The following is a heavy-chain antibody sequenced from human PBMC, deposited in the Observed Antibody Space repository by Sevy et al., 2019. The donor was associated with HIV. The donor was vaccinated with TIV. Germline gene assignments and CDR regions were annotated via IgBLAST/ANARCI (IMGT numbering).Heavy chain of an antibody. Sequence: GGSLRLSCAASGFNFRTHAMHWVRHAPGRGLEWVAVISYAGDTKYNTDSVKGRFTISSDNSENTLFLQMNSLRPEDTAVYYCARDSGYSPYDYPGNYWGQGTLVTVSS. D-gene: IGHD5-12*01. V-gene: IGHV3-30-3*01. CDR3: ARDSGYSPYDYPGNY. CDR1: GFNFRTHA. J-gene: IGHJ4*02. CDR2: ISYAGDTK.